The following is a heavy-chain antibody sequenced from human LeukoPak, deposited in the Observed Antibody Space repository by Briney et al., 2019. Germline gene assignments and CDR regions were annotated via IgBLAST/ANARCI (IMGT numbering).Heavy chain of an antibody. CDR2: IYSGGST. D-gene: IGHD2-2*01. CDR1: GFTVSSNY. V-gene: IGHV3-53*05. Sequence: GGSLRLSCAASGFTVSSNYMSWVRQAPGKGLEWVSVIYSGGSTYYADSVRGRFTISRDNSKNTLYLQMNSLGAEDTAVYYCARDCSSSTSDRLCGMDVWGQGTTVTVSS. J-gene: IGHJ6*02. CDR3: ARDCSSSTSDRLCGMDV.